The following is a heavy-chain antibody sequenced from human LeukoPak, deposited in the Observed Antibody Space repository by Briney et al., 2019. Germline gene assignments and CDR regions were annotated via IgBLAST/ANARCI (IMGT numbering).Heavy chain of an antibody. CDR1: GFTFSSYA. Sequence: GGSLRLSCAASGFTFSSYAMSWVRQAPGKGLEWVSAISGSGGSTYYADSVKGRFTISRDNSKNTLYLQMNSLRAEDTAVYYCAKGSQWLLLPYIDYWGQGTLVTVSS. CDR3: AKGSQWLLLPYIDY. V-gene: IGHV3-23*01. CDR2: ISGSGGST. J-gene: IGHJ4*02. D-gene: IGHD3-22*01.